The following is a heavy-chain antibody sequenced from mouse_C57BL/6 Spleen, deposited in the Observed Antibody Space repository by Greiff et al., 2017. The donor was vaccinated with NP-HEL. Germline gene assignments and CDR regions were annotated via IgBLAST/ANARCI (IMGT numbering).Heavy chain of an antibody. D-gene: IGHD2-3*01. CDR2: INPNNGGT. V-gene: IGHV1-26*01. CDR3: ARQIYDGYYVAY. J-gene: IGHJ3*01. Sequence: EVQLQQSGPELVKPGASVKISCKASGYTFTDYYMNWVKQSHGKSLEWIGDINPNNGGTSYNQKFKGKATLTVDKSSSTAYMELRSLTSEDSAVYYCARQIYDGYYVAYWGQGTLVTVSA. CDR1: GYTFTDYY.